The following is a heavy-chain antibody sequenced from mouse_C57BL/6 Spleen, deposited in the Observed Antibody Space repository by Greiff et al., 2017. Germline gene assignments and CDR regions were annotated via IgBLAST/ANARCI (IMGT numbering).Heavy chain of an antibody. Sequence: QVQLQQSGAELVKPGASVKLSCKASGYTFTSYWMHWVKQRPGQGLEWIGMIHPNSGSTNYNEKFKSKATLTVDKSSSTAYMQLSSLTSEDSAVYYCARSDTPYAMDYWGQGTSVTVSS. CDR2: IHPNSGST. CDR1: GYTFTSYW. V-gene: IGHV1-64*01. CDR3: ARSDTPYAMDY. D-gene: IGHD5-1-1*01. J-gene: IGHJ4*01.